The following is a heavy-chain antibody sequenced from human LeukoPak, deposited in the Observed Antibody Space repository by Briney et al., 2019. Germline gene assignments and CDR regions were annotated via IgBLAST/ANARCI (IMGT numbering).Heavy chain of an antibody. D-gene: IGHD1/OR15-1a*01. CDR1: GYTFTDYG. CDR2: IRYGGTIK. CDR3: AKEGTASKPSDLDY. J-gene: IGHJ4*02. V-gene: IGHV3-30*02. Sequence: GGSLRLSCAASGYTFTDYGMHWVRQAPGKGLEWVTFIRYGGTIKYYSDSVKGRFAISRDNSQNTLFLQMNSLRPEDTAVYYCAKEGTASKPSDLDYWGQGTLATVSS.